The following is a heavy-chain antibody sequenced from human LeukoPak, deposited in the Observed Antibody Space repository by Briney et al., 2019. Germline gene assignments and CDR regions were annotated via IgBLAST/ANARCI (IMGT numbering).Heavy chain of an antibody. CDR2: IIPVFGTA. Sequence: SVKVSCKASGGTFSSYAISWVRQAPGQGLEWMGGIIPVFGTANYAQKFQGRVTITADESTSTAYMELSSLRSEDTAVYYCARDWVYGSGTLGYWGQGTLVTVSS. D-gene: IGHD3-10*01. V-gene: IGHV1-69*01. CDR1: GGTFSSYA. CDR3: ARDWVYGSGTLGY. J-gene: IGHJ4*02.